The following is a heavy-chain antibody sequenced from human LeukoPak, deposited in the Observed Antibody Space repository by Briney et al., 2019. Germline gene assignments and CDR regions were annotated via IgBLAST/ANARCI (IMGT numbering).Heavy chain of an antibody. Sequence: GGSLRLSCAASGFTFSSYAMSWVRQAPGKGXXXXSAISGSGGSTYYADSVKGRFTISRDNSKNTLYLQMNSLRAEDTAVYYCAKMVRGVHYYFDYWGQGTLVTVSS. V-gene: IGHV3-23*01. CDR3: AKMVRGVHYYFDY. D-gene: IGHD3-10*01. J-gene: IGHJ4*02. CDR2: ISGSGGST. CDR1: GFTFSSYA.